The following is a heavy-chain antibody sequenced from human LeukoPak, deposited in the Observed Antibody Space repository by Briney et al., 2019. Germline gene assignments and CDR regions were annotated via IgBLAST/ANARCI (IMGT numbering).Heavy chain of an antibody. CDR2: MYNSGST. V-gene: IGHV4-59*01. D-gene: IGHD3-22*01. J-gene: IGHJ3*02. CDR1: GASISSYY. CDR3: ARGPNYYDSESGFDI. Sequence: SETLSLTCTVSGASISSYYWSWIRQPPGKGLEWIGYMYNSGSTSYNPSLKSRVTISVDTSKNQFSLKLSSVTAADTAMYYCARGPNYYDSESGFDIWGQGTMVTVSS.